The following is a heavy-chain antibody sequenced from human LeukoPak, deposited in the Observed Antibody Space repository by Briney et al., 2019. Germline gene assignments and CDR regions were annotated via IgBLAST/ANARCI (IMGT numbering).Heavy chain of an antibody. CDR3: ARSIVVVVPAATYYYYYYMDV. CDR2: INHSEST. D-gene: IGHD2-2*01. Sequence: SETLSLTCAVCGGSFSGYYWSWIRQTPGKGLEWIGEINHSESTNYTPSLKSRVTISVDTSKNQFSLKLSSVTAADTAVYYCARSIVVVVPAATYYYYYYMDVWGKGTTVTVSS. V-gene: IGHV4-34*01. CDR1: GGSFSGYY. J-gene: IGHJ6*03.